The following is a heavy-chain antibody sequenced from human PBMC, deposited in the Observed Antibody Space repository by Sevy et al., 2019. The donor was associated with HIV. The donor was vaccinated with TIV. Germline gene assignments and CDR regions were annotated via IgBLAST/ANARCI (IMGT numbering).Heavy chain of an antibody. CDR2: ISYHGRNQ. D-gene: IGHD6-6*01. CDR1: GFTFSDYA. V-gene: IGHV3-30*04. J-gene: IGHJ4*02. Sequence: GGSLRLSCAASGFTFSDYAIHWVRQAPGKGLEWLAVISYHGRNQFYADSVRGRFTISRDDSKNTVYLQMNSLRPDDTTVYYCARKQFVLPFDYWGQGTLVTVSS. CDR3: ARKQFVLPFDY.